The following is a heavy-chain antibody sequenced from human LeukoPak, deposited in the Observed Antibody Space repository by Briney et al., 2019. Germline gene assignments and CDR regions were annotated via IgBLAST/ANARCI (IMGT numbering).Heavy chain of an antibody. D-gene: IGHD6-19*01. CDR1: GGSISSYY. J-gene: IGHJ3*02. V-gene: IGHV4-4*07. CDR2: IYTSGST. Sequence: SETLSLTCTVSGGSISSYYWSWIRQPAGKGLEWIGRIYTSGSTNYNPSLKSRVTMSVDTFKNQFSLKLSSVTAADAAVYYCARDLGSGWYSDAFDIWGQGTMVTVSS. CDR3: ARDLGSGWYSDAFDI.